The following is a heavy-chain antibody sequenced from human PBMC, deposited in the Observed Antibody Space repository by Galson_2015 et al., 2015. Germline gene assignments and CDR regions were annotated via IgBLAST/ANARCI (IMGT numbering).Heavy chain of an antibody. CDR3: ARAHKTEYQLKKGNWFDP. D-gene: IGHD2-2*01. Sequence: IYYADSVKGRFTISRDNAKNSLYLQMNSLRAEDTAVYYCARAHKTEYQLKKGNWFDPWGQGTLVSVSS. CDR2: I. V-gene: IGHV3-11*01. J-gene: IGHJ5*02.